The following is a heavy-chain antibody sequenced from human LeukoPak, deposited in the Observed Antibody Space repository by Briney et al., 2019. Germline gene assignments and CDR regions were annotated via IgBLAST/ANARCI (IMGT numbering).Heavy chain of an antibody. V-gene: IGHV3-30*02. CDR1: GFTFSSYG. D-gene: IGHD3-3*01. CDR3: AKDRFWGFLEWPDAFDI. J-gene: IGHJ3*02. Sequence: GGSLRLSCAASGFTFSSYGMHWVRQAPGKGLEWVAFIRYDGSNKYYADSVKGRFTISRDNSKNTLYLQMNSLRAEDTAVYYCAKDRFWGFLEWPDAFDIWGQGTMVTVSS. CDR2: IRYDGSNK.